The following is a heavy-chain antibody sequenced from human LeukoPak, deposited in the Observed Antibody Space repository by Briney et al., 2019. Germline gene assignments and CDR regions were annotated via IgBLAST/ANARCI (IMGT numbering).Heavy chain of an antibody. CDR1: GYTLTELS. CDR3: AKAGSIAVAGTPFDY. CDR2: ISWNSGSI. V-gene: IGHV3-9*01. Sequence: SCKVSGYTLTELSMHWVRQAPGKGLEWVSGISWNSGSIGYADSVKGRFTISRDNAKNSLYLQMNSLRTEDTALYYCAKAGSIAVAGTPFDYWGQGILVTVSS. J-gene: IGHJ4*02. D-gene: IGHD6-19*01.